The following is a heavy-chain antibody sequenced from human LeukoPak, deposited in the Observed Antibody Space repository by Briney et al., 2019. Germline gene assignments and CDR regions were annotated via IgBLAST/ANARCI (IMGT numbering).Heavy chain of an antibody. V-gene: IGHV3-30-3*01. CDR3: ARVLVGLQDAFDI. J-gene: IGHJ3*02. D-gene: IGHD1-26*01. Sequence: PGGSLRLSCAASGFTFSSYAMHWVRQAPGKGLEWVAVISYDGSNKYYADSVKGRFTISRDNSKNTLYLQMNSLRAEDTAVYYCARVLVGLQDAFDIWGQGTMVTVSS. CDR2: ISYDGSNK. CDR1: GFTFSSYA.